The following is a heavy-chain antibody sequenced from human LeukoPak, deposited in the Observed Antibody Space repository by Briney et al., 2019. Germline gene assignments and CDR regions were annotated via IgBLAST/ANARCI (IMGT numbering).Heavy chain of an antibody. CDR1: GLSFSAYK. J-gene: IGHJ4*02. CDR3: VVGGSPGY. CDR2: ISTDGYTT. D-gene: IGHD2-15*01. Sequence: GGSMRLSCAASGLSFSAYKMHWVRRAPRKGLVWVSRISTDGYTTDYADFVQGRFTASRDNTKNTWSLEMNSLRAEDTAVYYCVVGGSPGYWGQGTLVTVSS. V-gene: IGHV3-74*01.